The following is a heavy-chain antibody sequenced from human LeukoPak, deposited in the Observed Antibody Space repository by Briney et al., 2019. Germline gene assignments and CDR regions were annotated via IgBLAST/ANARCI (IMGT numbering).Heavy chain of an antibody. Sequence: SETLSLTCTVSGGSISSYYWSWIRQPPGKGLEWIGYIYYSGSTNYNPSLKSRVTISVDKSKNQFSLKLRSVTAADTAVYYCAGNYYDSSGYYGMDVWGQGTTVTVSS. V-gene: IGHV4-59*01. J-gene: IGHJ6*02. CDR2: IYYSGST. CDR1: GGSISSYY. D-gene: IGHD3-22*01. CDR3: AGNYYDSSGYYGMDV.